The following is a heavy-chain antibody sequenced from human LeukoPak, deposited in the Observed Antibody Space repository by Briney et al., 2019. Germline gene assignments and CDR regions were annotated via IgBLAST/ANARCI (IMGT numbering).Heavy chain of an antibody. CDR2: ISGSGGST. D-gene: IGHD1-7*01. V-gene: IGHV3-23*01. CDR1: GFTFSSYA. CDR3: AKDRGSGRLELSPLDY. Sequence: PGGSLRLSCAASGFTFSSYAMSWVRQAPGKGLEWVSAISGSGGSTYYADSVKGRFTISRDNSKNTLYLQMNSLRAEDTAVYYCAKDRGSGRLELSPLDYWGQGTLVTVSS. J-gene: IGHJ4*02.